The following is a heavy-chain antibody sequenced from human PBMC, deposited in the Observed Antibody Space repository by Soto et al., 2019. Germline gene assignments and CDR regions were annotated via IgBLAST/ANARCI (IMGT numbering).Heavy chain of an antibody. Sequence: QLHLRESGPGLVKPSETLSLTCTVSGGSITSSSYYWGWIRQPPGKGLEWIGSIYYSGSTYYNPSPKXRXTXXVATSKNQFSLNLTSVTAAHTAVYYCATQEVGGSYVYTFDPWGQGTLVTVSS. D-gene: IGHD1-26*01. CDR2: IYYSGST. J-gene: IGHJ5*02. CDR3: ATQEVGGSYVYTFDP. V-gene: IGHV4-39*01. CDR1: GGSITSSSYY.